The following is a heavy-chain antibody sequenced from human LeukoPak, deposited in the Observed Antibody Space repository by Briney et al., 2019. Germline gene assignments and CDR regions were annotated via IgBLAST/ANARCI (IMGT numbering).Heavy chain of an antibody. CDR1: GFTFDDYT. V-gene: IGHV3-43*01. J-gene: IGHJ6*03. Sequence: GGSLRLSCAASGFTFDDYTMHWVRQAPGKGLEWVSLISWDGGSTYYADSVKGRFTISRDNSKNSLYLQMNSLRTADTALYYCAKDSNYYYYMDVWGKGTTVTVSS. CDR3: AKDSNYYYYMDV. CDR2: ISWDGGST.